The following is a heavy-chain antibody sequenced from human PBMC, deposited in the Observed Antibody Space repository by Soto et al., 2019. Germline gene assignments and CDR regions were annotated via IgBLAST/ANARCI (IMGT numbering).Heavy chain of an antibody. V-gene: IGHV1-18*04. D-gene: IGHD6-19*01. J-gene: IGHJ4*02. CDR3: VRGSDGYRSGWYVGYFDY. CDR1: GYTFTSYG. Sequence: QVQLVQSGAEVKKPGASVKVSCKATGYTFTSYGISWVRQAPGQGLEWMGWIRAYNGYTNYAQKFQGRVTISTDTSTGTAYMELRSLICDGPAVYYCVRGSDGYRSGWYVGYFDYWGQGTLVTVSS. CDR2: IRAYNGYT.